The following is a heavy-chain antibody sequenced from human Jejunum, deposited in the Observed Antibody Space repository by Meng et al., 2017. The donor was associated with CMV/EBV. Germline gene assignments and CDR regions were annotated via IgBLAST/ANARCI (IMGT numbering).Heavy chain of an antibody. V-gene: IGHV3-7*01. J-gene: IGHJ6*02. CDR1: SNYW. CDR2: IKQDGSEK. Sequence: SNYWMTWVRQAPGKGLEWVANIKQDGSEKYYVDSVKGRFTISRDNAKNSLYLQMNSLRAEDTAVYYCARFDFWTGYYSGHYYDMDVWGQGTTVTVSS. D-gene: IGHD3/OR15-3a*01. CDR3: ARFDFWTGYYSGHYYDMDV.